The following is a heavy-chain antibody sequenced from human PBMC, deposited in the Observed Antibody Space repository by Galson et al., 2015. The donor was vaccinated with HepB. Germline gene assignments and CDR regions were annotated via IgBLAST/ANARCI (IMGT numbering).Heavy chain of an antibody. J-gene: IGHJ3*02. CDR3: AKTAVTGDAFDI. D-gene: IGHD2-21*02. CDR2: ISYDGSNK. CDR1: GFTFSSYG. V-gene: IGHV3-30*18. Sequence: SLRLPCAASGFTFSSYGMHWVRQAPGKGLEWVAVISYDGSNKYYADSVKGRFTISKDNSKNTLYLQMNSLRAEDTAVYYCAKTAVTGDAFDIWVQGTMVTVSS.